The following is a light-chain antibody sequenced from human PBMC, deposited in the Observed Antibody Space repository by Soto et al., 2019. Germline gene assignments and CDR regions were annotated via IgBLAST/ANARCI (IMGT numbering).Light chain of an antibody. CDR2: PPS. CDR1: QSIDSKY. J-gene: IGKJ1*01. Sequence: EIVWTQSPGTLSSSPGERATLSCRASQSIDSKYLAWYQHKPGQAPRLLLYPPSSRAPGIPDRFGGSGSGTDFTLTINRLEPEDFAVYYCQQYFASSWTFGQGTKVDIK. V-gene: IGKV3-20*01. CDR3: QQYFASSWT.